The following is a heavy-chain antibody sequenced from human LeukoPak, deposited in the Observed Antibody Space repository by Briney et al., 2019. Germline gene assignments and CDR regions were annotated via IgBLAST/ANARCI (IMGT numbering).Heavy chain of an antibody. V-gene: IGHV5-10-1*01. CDR1: GYSFTSYW. D-gene: IGHD2/OR15-2a*01. Sequence: GESLKISCKGSGYSFTSYWISWVRQMPGKGLEWMGRIDPSDSYTNYSPSFQGHVTISADKSISTAYLQWSSPKASDTAMYYCARHRRVLTEWFDPWGQGTLVTVSS. J-gene: IGHJ5*02. CDR2: IDPSDSYT. CDR3: ARHRRVLTEWFDP.